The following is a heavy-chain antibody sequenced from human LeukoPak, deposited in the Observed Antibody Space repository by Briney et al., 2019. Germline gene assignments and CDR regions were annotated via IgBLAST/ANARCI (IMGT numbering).Heavy chain of an antibody. J-gene: IGHJ6*03. D-gene: IGHD2-15*01. CDR2: ISHSGST. Sequence: SETLSLTCAVYGGSFSGYYWSWIRQPPGKGLEWIGEISHSGSTNYNPSLKSRVTISVDTSKNQFSLKLSSVTAADTAVYYCARDRGVDYCSGGSCSHYYYYMDVWGKGTTVTISS. CDR1: GGSFSGYY. V-gene: IGHV4-34*01. CDR3: ARDRGVDYCSGGSCSHYYYYMDV.